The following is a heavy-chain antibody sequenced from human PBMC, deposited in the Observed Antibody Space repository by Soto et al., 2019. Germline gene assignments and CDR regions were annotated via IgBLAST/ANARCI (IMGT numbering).Heavy chain of an antibody. CDR2: ISVPDGSA. V-gene: IGHV3-23*01. Sequence: EVQLLESGGGLVQPGGSLRLSCAASGFTFSNYAMSWVRQAPGKGLDWVSTISVPDGSAYYANSVKGRFTISRDNSKNTLYLQMHSLRAEDTATYYCANWSLFPYCDGGSCYSPCDYWGQGTLITVSS. CDR3: ANWSLFPYCDGGSCYSPCDY. J-gene: IGHJ4*02. CDR1: GFTFSNYA. D-gene: IGHD2-15*01.